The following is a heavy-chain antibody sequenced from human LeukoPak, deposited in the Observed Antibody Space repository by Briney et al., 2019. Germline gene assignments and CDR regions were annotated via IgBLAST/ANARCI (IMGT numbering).Heavy chain of an antibody. Sequence: SVKVSCKASGGTFSSYAISWVRQAPGQGLEWMGGIIPIFGTANYAQKFQGRVTITADESTSTAYMELSSLRSEDTAVYYCASLWYSSGHVDSWGQGTLVTVSS. V-gene: IGHV1-69*13. CDR2: IIPIFGTA. CDR1: GGTFSSYA. D-gene: IGHD6-19*01. CDR3: ASLWYSSGHVDS. J-gene: IGHJ4*02.